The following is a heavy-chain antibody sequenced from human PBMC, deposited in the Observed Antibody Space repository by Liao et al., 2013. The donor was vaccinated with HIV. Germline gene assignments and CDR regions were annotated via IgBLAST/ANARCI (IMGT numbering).Heavy chain of an antibody. J-gene: IGHJ6*03. V-gene: IGHV4-34*01. Sequence: QVRLDQWGAGLLKPSETLSLTCAVYGPSLSGFSWNWIRQSPGKGLEWIGEINHSGSGSITYSPSVKNRLTIDADTSKNQFSLKLTSVTGADTALYYCARKSTYAHGFFNYYMDVWGQGTTVTVSS. CDR1: GPSLSGFS. D-gene: IGHD2-2*01. CDR2: INHSGSGSI. CDR3: ARKSTYAHGFFNYYMDV.